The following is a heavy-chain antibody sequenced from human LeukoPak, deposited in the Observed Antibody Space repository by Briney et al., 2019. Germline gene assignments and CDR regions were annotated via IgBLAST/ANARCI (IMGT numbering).Heavy chain of an antibody. CDR1: GYTFTGYY. D-gene: IGHD6-19*01. Sequence: ASVKVSCKAFGYTFTGYYMHWVRQAPGQGLEWMGWINPNSGGTNYAQKFQGRVTMTRDTSISTAYMELSRLRSDDTAVYYCARVPGRTIAVAGTGYFDYWGQGTLVTVSS. CDR3: ARVPGRTIAVAGTGYFDY. CDR2: INPNSGGT. V-gene: IGHV1-2*02. J-gene: IGHJ4*02.